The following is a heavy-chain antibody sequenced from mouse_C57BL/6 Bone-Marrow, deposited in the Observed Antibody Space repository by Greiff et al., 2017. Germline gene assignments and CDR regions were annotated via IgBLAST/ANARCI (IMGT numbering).Heavy chain of an antibody. CDR2: IYPRSGNT. V-gene: IGHV1-81*01. Sequence: VRRRQSGAELARPGASVKLSCKASGYTFTSYGISWVKQRTGQGLEWIGEIYPRSGNTYYNEKFKGKATLTADKSSSTAYMELRSLTSEDSAVYFCAREGDYYGSSYFDYWGQGTTLTVSS. CDR3: AREGDYYGSSYFDY. D-gene: IGHD1-1*01. CDR1: GYTFTSYG. J-gene: IGHJ2*01.